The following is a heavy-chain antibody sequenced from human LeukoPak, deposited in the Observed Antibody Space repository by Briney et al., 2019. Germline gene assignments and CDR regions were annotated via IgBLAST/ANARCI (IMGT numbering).Heavy chain of an antibody. CDR3: ARNAPFDY. CDR2: INQDGSEK. J-gene: IGHJ4*02. CDR1: GFTYSTYW. V-gene: IGHV3-7*01. Sequence: ARSLSLSCAASGFTYSTYWMSWVRQPAGRGLEWVANINQDGSEKYYVDSVRGRFTISRDNAKNSLYLQMNSLRGEDTAVYYCARNAPFDYWGQGTLVTVSS.